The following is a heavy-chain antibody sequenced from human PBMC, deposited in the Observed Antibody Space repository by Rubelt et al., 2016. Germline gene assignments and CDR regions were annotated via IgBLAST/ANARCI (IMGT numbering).Heavy chain of an antibody. D-gene: IGHD6-13*01. Sequence: QVQLVQSGAEVKKPGASVKVSCKASGYTFTSYGISWVRQAPGQGLEWMGWISPYNGNTNYAQKLQGRVTMTTDTPTRTACMWLRSLRSEDTAVYYCARDTRYSSSSNFDYWGQGTLVTVSS. CDR2: ISPYNGNT. CDR1: GYTFTSYG. V-gene: IGHV1-18*01. CDR3: ARDTRYSSSSNFDY. J-gene: IGHJ4*02.